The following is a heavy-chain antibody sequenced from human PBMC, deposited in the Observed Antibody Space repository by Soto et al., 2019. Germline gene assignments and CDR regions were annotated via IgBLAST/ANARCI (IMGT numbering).Heavy chain of an antibody. V-gene: IGHV1-2*02. Sequence: ASVKVSCKASGYTFTGYYIHWVRQAPGQGLEWMGWINPNSGNTNYNPSLRSRVTISIDTSKNQLSLNLRSVSAADTAVYYCARGRGEFDAWGQGTPVTVSS. CDR2: INPNSGNT. CDR3: ARGRGEFDA. D-gene: IGHD2-21*01. CDR1: GYTFTGYY. J-gene: IGHJ5*02.